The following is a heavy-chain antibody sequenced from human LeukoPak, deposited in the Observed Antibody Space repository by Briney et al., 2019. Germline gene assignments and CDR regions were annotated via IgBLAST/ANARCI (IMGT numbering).Heavy chain of an antibody. D-gene: IGHD5-24*01. CDR1: GGTFSTYA. V-gene: IGHV1-69*13. CDR3: ASRWHGFFDC. CDR2: IIPIFGAP. J-gene: IGHJ4*02. Sequence: SVKVSCKASGGTFSTYAISWVRQAPGQGLEWMGGIIPIFGAPNYAQKFQGRVTITADESTSTAYMELSSLRSEDTAVYYCASRWHGFFDCWGQGTLVTVSS.